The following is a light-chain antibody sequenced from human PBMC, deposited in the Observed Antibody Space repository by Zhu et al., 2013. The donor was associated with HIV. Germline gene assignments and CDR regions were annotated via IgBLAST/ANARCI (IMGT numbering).Light chain of an antibody. CDR2: GAS. J-gene: IGKJ4*01. CDR1: QSVSSN. V-gene: IGKV3-15*01. CDR3: LQYDYWPPXT. Sequence: EIVMTQSPATLSVSPGERATLSCRASQSVSSNLAWYQQKPGQAPRLLIYGASTRATGFPARFSGSGSGTEFTLTISSLHSEDFAVYYCLQYDYWPPXTFGGGTKVEIK.